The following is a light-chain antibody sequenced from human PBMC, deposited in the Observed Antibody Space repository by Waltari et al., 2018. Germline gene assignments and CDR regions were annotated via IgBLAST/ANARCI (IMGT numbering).Light chain of an antibody. CDR1: SSDIGSYNF. J-gene: IGLJ2*01. Sequence: QSALIQPPSVSGSPGQSVAIYCTGTSSDIGSYNFVSWYQQFPGTAPKLLIYEVTNRPSGVPDRFSGSKSGYTASLAISGLQPGDEADYYCSSYTTSSTVIFGGGTKLTVL. CDR2: EVT. CDR3: SSYTTSSTVI. V-gene: IGLV2-18*02.